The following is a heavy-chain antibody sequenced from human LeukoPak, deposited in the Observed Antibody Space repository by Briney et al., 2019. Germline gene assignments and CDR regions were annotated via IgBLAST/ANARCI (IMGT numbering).Heavy chain of an antibody. CDR3: ARHLWSTYYYDRSGYSDYFDY. CDR2: LYYSGST. V-gene: IGHV4-39*01. J-gene: IGHJ4*02. Sequence: SETLSLTCTVSGGSISSSSYYWGWIRQPPGNGLEWIGRLYYSGSTYYNPSLKRRVTISVDTSKNPFCLTLSSVTAPDTALYYCARHLWSTYYYDRSGYSDYFDYWGQGTLVTVSS. D-gene: IGHD3-22*01. CDR1: GGSISSSSYY.